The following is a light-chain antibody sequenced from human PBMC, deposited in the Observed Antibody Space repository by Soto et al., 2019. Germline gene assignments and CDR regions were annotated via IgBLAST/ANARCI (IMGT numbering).Light chain of an antibody. V-gene: IGKV1-39*01. CDR1: QSISSS. Sequence: DIQMTQSPSSLSASVGDRVTITCRASQSISSSLNWYQQKPGKAPKLLIYAASSLQSGVPSRFSGSGSGTDFTLTISSRQPEDFATYYCQQSYSTPQTFGQGTKVEIK. CDR3: QQSYSTPQT. J-gene: IGKJ1*01. CDR2: AAS.